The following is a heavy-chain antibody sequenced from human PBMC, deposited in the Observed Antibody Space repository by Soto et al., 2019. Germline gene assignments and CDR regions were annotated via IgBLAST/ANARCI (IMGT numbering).Heavy chain of an antibody. J-gene: IGHJ4*02. CDR1: GYTFTSYY. CDR2: INPSGCST. V-gene: IGHV1-46*01. Sequence: ASVNGSCKASGYTFTSYYMHWERQAPGQGLAWMGIINPSGCSTSYAQKFQGRVTMTRDTSTSTVDMELSSLRSERTDVHYCARLRIDGDYIDYWGQGTLVNVPS. CDR3: ARLRIDGDYIDY. D-gene: IGHD4-17*01.